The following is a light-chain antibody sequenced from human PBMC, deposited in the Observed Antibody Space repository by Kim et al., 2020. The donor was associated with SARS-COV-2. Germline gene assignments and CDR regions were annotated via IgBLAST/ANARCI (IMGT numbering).Light chain of an antibody. J-gene: IGLJ2*01. CDR2: QDS. CDR1: KLGDKY. V-gene: IGLV3-1*01. Sequence: VSPGPTASITCAGDKLGDKYACWYQQKPGQSPVLVIYQDSKRPSGIPERFSGSNSGNTATLTISGTQAMDEADYYCQAWDSSTAVVFGGGTKLTVL. CDR3: QAWDSSTAVV.